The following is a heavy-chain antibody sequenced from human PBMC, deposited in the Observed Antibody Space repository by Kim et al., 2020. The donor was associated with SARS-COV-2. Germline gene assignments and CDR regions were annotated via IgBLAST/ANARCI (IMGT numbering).Heavy chain of an antibody. D-gene: IGHD3-10*01. V-gene: IGHV3-74*01. J-gene: IGHJ6*02. Sequence: RFTISRDNAKNTLYLQMNSLRAEDTAVYYCARVRITMVRGVVYYYYGMDVWGQGTTVTVSS. CDR3: ARVRITMVRGVVYYYYGMDV.